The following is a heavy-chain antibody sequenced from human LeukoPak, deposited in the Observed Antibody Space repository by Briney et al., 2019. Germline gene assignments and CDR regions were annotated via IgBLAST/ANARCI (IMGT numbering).Heavy chain of an antibody. CDR3: ARESVTTSYYYYYMDV. V-gene: IGHV4-59*12. CDR2: IYYSGST. CDR1: GGSISSYY. J-gene: IGHJ6*03. D-gene: IGHD4-17*01. Sequence: NPSETLSLTCTVSGGSISSYYWSWIRQPPGKGLEWIGYIYYSGSTSYNPSLKSRVTMSVDTSKNQFSLKLSSVTAADTAVYYCARESVTTSYYYYYMDVWGKGTTVTISS.